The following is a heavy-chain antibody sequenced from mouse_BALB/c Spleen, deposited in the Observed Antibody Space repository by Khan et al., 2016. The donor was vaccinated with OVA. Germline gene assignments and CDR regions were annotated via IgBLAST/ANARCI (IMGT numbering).Heavy chain of an antibody. Sequence: LQQSGPGLVKPSQSLSLTCTVTGYSITSGYGWNWIRQFPGNKLEWMGYISYSGSTNYNPSLKSRISITRDTSKNQFFLQLNSVTTEDTATYYCARTARIKYWGQGTTLSVSS. CDR2: ISYSGST. D-gene: IGHD1-2*01. J-gene: IGHJ2*01. CDR1: GYSITSGYG. V-gene: IGHV3-2*02. CDR3: ARTARIKY.